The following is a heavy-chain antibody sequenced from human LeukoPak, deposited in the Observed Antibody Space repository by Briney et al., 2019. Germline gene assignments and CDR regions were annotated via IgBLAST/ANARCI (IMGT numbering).Heavy chain of an antibody. CDR3: ARYSSSWGAYYYYMDV. CDR1: GGSLSIYY. D-gene: IGHD6-13*01. CDR2: IYYSGST. Sequence: SETLSLTCTVSGGSLSIYYWSWIRQPPGKGLEWIGNIYYSGSTNYKPSLKGRVTISLNTSKNQFSLKLSSVTAADTAVYYCARYSSSWGAYYYYMDVWGKGTTVTVSS. J-gene: IGHJ6*03. V-gene: IGHV4-59*12.